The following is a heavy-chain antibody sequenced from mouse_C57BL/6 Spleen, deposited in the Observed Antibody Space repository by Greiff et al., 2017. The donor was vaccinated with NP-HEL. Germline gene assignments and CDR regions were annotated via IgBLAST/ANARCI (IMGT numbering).Heavy chain of an antibody. CDR3: ARLGRSTYFDY. CDR2: IDPSDSYT. CDR1: GYTFTSYW. D-gene: IGHD4-1*01. Sequence: QVQLQQPGAELVMPGASVKLSCKASGYTFTSYWMHWVKQRPGQGLEWIGEIDPSDSYTNYNQKFKGKSTLTVDKSSSTAYMQLSSLTSEDSAVYYCARLGRSTYFDYWGQGTTLTVSS. J-gene: IGHJ2*01. V-gene: IGHV1-69*01.